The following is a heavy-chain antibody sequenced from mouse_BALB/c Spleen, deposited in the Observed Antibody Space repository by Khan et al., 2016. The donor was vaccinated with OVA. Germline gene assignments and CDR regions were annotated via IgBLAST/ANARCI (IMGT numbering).Heavy chain of an antibody. D-gene: IGHD1-2*01. CDR3: ARTARIKY. J-gene: IGHJ2*01. Sequence: VQLQQSGPGLVKPSQSLSLTCTVTGYSITSGYGWNWIRQFPGNKLEWMGYLSYSGSTNYNQSLKSRISITRDTSKNQFFLQLNSVTTEDTATYYCARTARIKYWGQGTTLTVSS. V-gene: IGHV3-2*02. CDR2: LSYSGST. CDR1: GYSITSGYG.